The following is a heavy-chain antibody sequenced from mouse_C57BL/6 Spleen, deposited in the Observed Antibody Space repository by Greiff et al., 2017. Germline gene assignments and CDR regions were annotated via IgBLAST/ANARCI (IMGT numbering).Heavy chain of an antibody. CDR3: ARGTLRYYYAMAY. Sequence: QVQLQQPGTDLVKPGASVKLSCTASGYTFTSYWMHWVKQRPGQGLEWIGIINPSNGGTNYNEKFKGKATLTVDKSSSTAYMQLSSLTSEDSAVYYSARGTLRYYYAMAYWGQGTLVTVSA. CDR1: GYTFTSYW. J-gene: IGHJ4*01. V-gene: IGHV1-53*01. CDR2: INPSNGGT. D-gene: IGHD1-1*01.